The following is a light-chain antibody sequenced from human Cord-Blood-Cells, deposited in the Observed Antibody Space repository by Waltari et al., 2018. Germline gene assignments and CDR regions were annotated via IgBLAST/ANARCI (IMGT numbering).Light chain of an antibody. J-gene: IGKJ1*01. CDR3: QQSYSTPRT. CDR1: QSISSY. CDR2: AAS. V-gene: IGKV1-39*01. Sequence: DIQMTQSPSSLSHSVGDRFTSTCRASQSISSYLNWYQQKPGKAPKLLIYAASSLQSGVPSRFSGSGSGTDFTLTISSLQPEDFATYYCQQSYSTPRTFGQGTKVEIK.